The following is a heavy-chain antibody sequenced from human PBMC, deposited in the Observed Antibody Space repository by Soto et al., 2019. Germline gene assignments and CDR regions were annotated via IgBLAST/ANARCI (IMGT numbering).Heavy chain of an antibody. V-gene: IGHV3-21*01. CDR3: ARGGGYSYGVDAFDI. J-gene: IGHJ3*02. CDR2: ISSSSSYI. CDR1: GFTFSSYS. D-gene: IGHD5-18*01. Sequence: GGSLRLSCAASGFTFSSYSMNWVRQAPGKGLEWVSSISSSSSYIYYADSVKGRFTISRDNAKNSLYLQMNSLRAEDTAVYYCARGGGYSYGVDAFDIWGQGTMVTV.